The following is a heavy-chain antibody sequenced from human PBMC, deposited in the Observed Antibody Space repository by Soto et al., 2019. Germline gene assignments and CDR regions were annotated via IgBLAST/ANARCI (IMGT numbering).Heavy chain of an antibody. D-gene: IGHD6-25*01. CDR1: GFSFSRFC. CDR3: ARGPGGYSSYGGPFRDQYGMDV. CDR2: ITQDGRET. V-gene: IGHV3-7*03. J-gene: IGHJ6*02. Sequence: EVQLVESGGGLVQPGGSLRLSCAASGFSFSRFCMNWVRQPPGKGLEWVASITQDGRETYYVDSVEGRFTVSRGNAENSLYLEMNTLGGEGTAIYYCARGPGGYSSYGGPFRDQYGMDVWGQGTTVTVSS.